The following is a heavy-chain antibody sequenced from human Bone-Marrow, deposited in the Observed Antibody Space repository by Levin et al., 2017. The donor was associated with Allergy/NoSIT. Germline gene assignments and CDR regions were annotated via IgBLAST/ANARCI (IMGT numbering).Heavy chain of an antibody. CDR1: GFSLTTSGVG. CDR2: IYWDDEK. J-gene: IGHJ4*02. CDR3: AHRHQQVYDY. Sequence: SGPTLVKPTQTLTLTCTFSGFSLTTSGVGVGWIRQPPGKALEWLAFIYWDDEKRYSPSLKNRLTITKDTSKNRVVLTLTNMDPVDTATYYCAHRHQQVYDYWGQGTLVTVSS. D-gene: IGHD2-2*01. V-gene: IGHV2-5*02.